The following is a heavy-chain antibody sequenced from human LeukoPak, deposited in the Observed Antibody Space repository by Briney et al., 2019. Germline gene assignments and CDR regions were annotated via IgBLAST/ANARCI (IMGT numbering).Heavy chain of an antibody. J-gene: IGHJ5*02. CDR2: INPSGGST. CDR3: ARSSSSWSPIDP. V-gene: IGHV1-46*01. Sequence: ASVKVSCKASGGTLSSYAISWVRQAPGQGLEWMGIINPSGGSTSYAQKFQGRVTMTRDTSTSTVYMELSSLRSEDTAVYYCARSSSSWSPIDPWGQGTLVTVSS. CDR1: GGTLSSYA. D-gene: IGHD6-13*01.